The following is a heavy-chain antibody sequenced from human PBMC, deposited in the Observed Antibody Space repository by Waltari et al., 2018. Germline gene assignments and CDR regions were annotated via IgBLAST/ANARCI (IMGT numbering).Heavy chain of an antibody. CDR1: GGTFSSYA. D-gene: IGHD3-10*01. J-gene: IGHJ6*03. V-gene: IGHV1-69*04. Sequence: QVQLVQSGAEVKKPGSSVKVSCKASGGTFSSYAISWVRQAPGQGLEWMGGIIPILGIANYAQKFQGRVTITADESTSTAYMELSSLRSEDTAVYYCARDQILGYGSGYYYMDVWGKGTTVTVSS. CDR2: IIPILGIA. CDR3: ARDQILGYGSGYYYMDV.